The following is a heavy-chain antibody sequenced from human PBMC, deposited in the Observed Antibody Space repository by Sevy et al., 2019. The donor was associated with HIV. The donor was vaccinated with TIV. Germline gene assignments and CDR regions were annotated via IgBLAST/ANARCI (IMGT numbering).Heavy chain of an antibody. V-gene: IGHV3-9*01. Sequence: GGSLRLSCAASGFPFNDHAMHWVRQVPGKGLEWVSGISWNSRNIGYADSVKGRFTISRDNARHFVYLEMNRLRPENTAFYYVANYINRGCDGVYCNSHYYYYYGLDVWGQGTTVTVSS. J-gene: IGHJ6*02. CDR3: ANYINRGCDGVYCNSHYYYYYGLDV. CDR1: GFPFNDHA. CDR2: ISWNSRNI. D-gene: IGHD2-8*01.